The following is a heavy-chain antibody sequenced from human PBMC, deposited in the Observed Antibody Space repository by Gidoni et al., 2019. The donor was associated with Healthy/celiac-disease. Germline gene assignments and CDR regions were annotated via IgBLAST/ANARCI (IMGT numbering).Heavy chain of an antibody. CDR2: INHSGST. V-gene: IGHV4-34*01. J-gene: IGHJ5*02. D-gene: IGHD3-10*01. CDR3: ARGGRYYGSGSYYIVTNWFDP. Sequence: QVPLQPWGAGLLKPSETPSLTSAVYGGSFSGYYWSWFRQPPGKGLEWIGEINHSGSTTSNPTLKSQVTRSVDTSKNHFALKLSSVTAADTAVYYCARGGRYYGSGSYYIVTNWFDPWGQGTLVTVSS. CDR1: GGSFSGYY.